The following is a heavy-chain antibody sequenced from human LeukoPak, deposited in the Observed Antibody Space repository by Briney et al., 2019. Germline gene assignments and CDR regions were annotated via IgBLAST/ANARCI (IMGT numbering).Heavy chain of an antibody. CDR1: GFTFDDYA. CDR2: ISWNSGSI. V-gene: IGHV3-9*01. D-gene: IGHD6-19*01. CDR3: AKGYSRFRDSSGWYEN. J-gene: IGHJ4*02. Sequence: PGGSLRLSCAASGFTFDDYAMHWVRQAPGKGLEWVSGISWNSGSIGYADSVKGRFTISRDNAKNSLYLQMNSLRAEDTALYYCAKGYSRFRDSSGWYENWGQGTLVTVSS.